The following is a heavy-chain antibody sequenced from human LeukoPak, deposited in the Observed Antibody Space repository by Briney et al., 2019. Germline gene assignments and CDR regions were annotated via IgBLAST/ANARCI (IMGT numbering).Heavy chain of an antibody. CDR3: ARGRRDPGAPPQD. CDR2: INHSGST. D-gene: IGHD1-26*01. J-gene: IGHJ4*02. V-gene: IGHV4-34*01. Sequence: PSETLSLTCAVYGGSFSGYYWSWIRQPPGKGLEWIGEINHSGSTNYNPSLKSRVTISVDTSKNQFSLKLSSVTAADTAVYYCARGRRDPGAPPQDWGQGTLVTVSS. CDR1: GGSFSGYY.